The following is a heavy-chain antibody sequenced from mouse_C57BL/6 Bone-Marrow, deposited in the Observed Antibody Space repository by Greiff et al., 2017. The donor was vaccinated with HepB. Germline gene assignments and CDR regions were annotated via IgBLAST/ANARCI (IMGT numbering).Heavy chain of an antibody. CDR3: ARYGSYFDY. CDR1: GYAFSSSW. CDR2: IYPGDGDT. J-gene: IGHJ2*01. V-gene: IGHV1-82*01. D-gene: IGHD2-2*01. Sequence: VQLQQSGPELVKPGASVKISCKASGYAFSSSWMNWVKQRPGKGLEWIGRIYPGDGDTNYKGKFKGKATLTADKSSSTAYMQLSSLTSEDSAVYFCARYGSYFDYWGQGTTLTVSS.